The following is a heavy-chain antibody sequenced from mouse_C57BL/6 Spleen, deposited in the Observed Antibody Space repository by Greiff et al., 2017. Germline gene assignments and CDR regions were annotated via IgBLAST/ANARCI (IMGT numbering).Heavy chain of an antibody. CDR1: GYAFTNYL. CDR2: INPGSGGT. D-gene: IGHD2-2*01. J-gene: IGHJ1*03. V-gene: IGHV1-54*01. CDR3: ARRIYYGYNWYCDV. Sequence: QVQLQQSGAELVRPGTSVKVSCKASGYAFTNYLIEWVKQRPGQGLEWIGVINPGSGGTNYNEKFTGKATLTAAKSSSPASMQLSSLTTENAAVYFCARRIYYGYNWYCDVWGTGTTVTVSS.